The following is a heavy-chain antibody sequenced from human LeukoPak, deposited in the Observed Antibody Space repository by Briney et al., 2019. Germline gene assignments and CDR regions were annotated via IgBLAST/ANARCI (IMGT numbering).Heavy chain of an antibody. CDR3: ARVGSSGWYDY. D-gene: IGHD6-19*01. CDR1: GFTFSPYT. V-gene: IGHV3-21*01. J-gene: IGHJ4*02. Sequence: GSLRLSCAASGFTFSPYTMNWVRQAPGKGLEWVSSISSSSSFIYYADSVKGRFTISRDNAKNSLYLQMHSLRAEDTAVYYCARVGSSGWYDYWGQGTLVTVSS. CDR2: ISSSSSFI.